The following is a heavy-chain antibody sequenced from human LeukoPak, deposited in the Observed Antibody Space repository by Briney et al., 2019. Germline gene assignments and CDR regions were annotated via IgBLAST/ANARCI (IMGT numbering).Heavy chain of an antibody. CDR1: GYSISSGYY. D-gene: IGHD1-26*01. Sequence: PSETLSLTCSVSGYSISSGYYWGWSRQPPGKGREASGSIHHSGSTYYNPSLKSRVTISVDTSKNHFSMQLSSVTAADTAIYYCARVSPQWELDAFDIWGQGTMVTVSS. CDR3: ARVSPQWELDAFDI. CDR2: IHHSGST. J-gene: IGHJ3*02. V-gene: IGHV4-38-2*02.